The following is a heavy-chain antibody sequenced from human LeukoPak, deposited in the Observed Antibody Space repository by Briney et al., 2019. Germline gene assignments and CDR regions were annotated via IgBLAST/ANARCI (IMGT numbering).Heavy chain of an antibody. J-gene: IGHJ4*02. CDR3: ARDFRVLLWFGESLVLDY. CDR1: GGSISSSSYY. V-gene: IGHV4-61*05. CDR2: IYYSGST. Sequence: PSETLSLTCTVSGGSISSSSYYWGWIRQPPGKGLEWIGYIYYSGSTNYNPSLKSRVTISVDTSKNQFSLKLSSVTAADTAVYYCARDFRVLLWFGESLVLDYWGQGTLVTVSS. D-gene: IGHD3-10*01.